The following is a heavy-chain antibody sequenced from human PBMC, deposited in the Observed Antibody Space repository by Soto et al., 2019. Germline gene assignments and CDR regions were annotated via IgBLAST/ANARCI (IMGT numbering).Heavy chain of an antibody. CDR1: GGSFSGYY. J-gene: IGHJ6*03. CDR3: ARGASGMVRVRKYYYYMDV. V-gene: IGHV4-34*01. CDR2: INHSGST. D-gene: IGHD3-10*01. Sequence: SETLSLTCAVYGGSFSGYYWSWIRQPPGKGLEWIGEINHSGSTNYNPSLKSRATISVDTSKNQFSLKLSSVTAADTAVYYCARGASGMVRVRKYYYYMDVWGKGTTVTVSS.